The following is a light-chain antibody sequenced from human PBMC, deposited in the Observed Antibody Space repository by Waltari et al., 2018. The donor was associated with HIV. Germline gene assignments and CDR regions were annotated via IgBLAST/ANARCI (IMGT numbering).Light chain of an antibody. CDR3: CSYTAIHTLI. J-gene: IGLJ2*01. CDR2: GVY. Sequence: QSALTQPASVSGSPGQSITISSAVTTSDIGIFDSVSWYQQHPGRAPQLMIFGVYSRPSGVSSRFSGSKSGNTAALTISGLQAEDEANYYCCSYTAIHTLIFGGGTKLTVL. V-gene: IGLV2-14*01. CDR1: TSDIGIFDS.